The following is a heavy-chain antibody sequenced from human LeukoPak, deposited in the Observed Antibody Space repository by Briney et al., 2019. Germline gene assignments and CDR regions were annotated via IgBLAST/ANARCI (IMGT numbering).Heavy chain of an antibody. CDR2: VSTSSSYI. V-gene: IGHV3-21*01. CDR3: ASINTPSYGMDV. Sequence: PGGSLRLSCATSGFTFGSYSMNWVRQAPGKGLEWVSSVSTSSSYIYHADSVKGRFTISRDNAKNSVYLQMNSLRAEDTAVYYCASINTPSYGMDVWGQGTTVTVSS. CDR1: GFTFGSYS. J-gene: IGHJ6*02. D-gene: IGHD5-18*01.